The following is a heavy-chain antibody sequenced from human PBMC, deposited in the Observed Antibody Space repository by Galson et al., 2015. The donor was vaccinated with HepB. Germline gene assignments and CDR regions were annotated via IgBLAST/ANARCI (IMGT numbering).Heavy chain of an antibody. CDR1: GFTLSSYD. Sequence: SLRLSCAASGFTLSSYDMHWVRQAPGKGLEWVAFIRFDGSDKNYAASVKGRFTISRDNSKNTLSLQMNSLKAEDTALYYCAKLSLGWPRVANNDYWGQGTLVTVSS. J-gene: IGHJ4*02. V-gene: IGHV3-30*02. CDR3: AKLSLGWPRVANNDY. CDR2: IRFDGSDK. D-gene: IGHD5-12*01.